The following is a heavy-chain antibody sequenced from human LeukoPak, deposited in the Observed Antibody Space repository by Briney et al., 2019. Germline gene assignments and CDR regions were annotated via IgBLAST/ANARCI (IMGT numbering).Heavy chain of an antibody. CDR3: ARDPAAAGIYFDY. CDR1: GFTFSSYS. J-gene: IGHJ4*02. V-gene: IGHV3-21*01. Sequence: GGSLRLSCAASGFTFSSYSMNWVRQAPGKGLEWVSSISSSSYIYYADSVKGRFTISRDNAKNSLYLQMNSLRAEDTAVYYCARDPAAAGIYFDYWGQGTLVTVSS. CDR2: ISSSSYI. D-gene: IGHD6-13*01.